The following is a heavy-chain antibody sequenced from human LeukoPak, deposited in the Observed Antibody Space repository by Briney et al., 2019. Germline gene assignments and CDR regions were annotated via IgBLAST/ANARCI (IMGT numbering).Heavy chain of an antibody. D-gene: IGHD3-16*01. Sequence: PSETLSLTCTVSGGSFSSYYWSWIRQPAGKGLEWIGRIYPSGSTNYNPSLKSRVTMSVDTSKNQFSLKLSSVTVADTAVYYCARDSRRMMKFGAVEAGYYHYHAMDVWGQGTTVTVSS. J-gene: IGHJ6*02. CDR1: GGSFSSYY. CDR2: IYPSGST. V-gene: IGHV4-4*07. CDR3: ARDSRRMMKFGAVEAGYYHYHAMDV.